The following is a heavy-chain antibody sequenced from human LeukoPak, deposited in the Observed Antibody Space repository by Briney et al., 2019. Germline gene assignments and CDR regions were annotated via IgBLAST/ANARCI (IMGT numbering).Heavy chain of an antibody. CDR1: GFTFSSYE. CDR3: AAYYYDSSGYYY. Sequence: QPGGSLRLSCAASGFTFSSYEMNRLPQAPGKGLEGVSYISSSGSTIYYADSVKGRFTISRDNAKNSLYLQMNSLRAEDTAVYYCAAYYYDSSGYYYWGQGTLVTVSS. D-gene: IGHD3-22*01. V-gene: IGHV3-48*03. CDR2: ISSSGSTI. J-gene: IGHJ4*02.